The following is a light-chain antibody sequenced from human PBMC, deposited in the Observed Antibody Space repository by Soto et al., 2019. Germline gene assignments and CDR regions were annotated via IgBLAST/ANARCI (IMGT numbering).Light chain of an antibody. CDR2: GAT. CDR1: QSISSN. J-gene: IGKJ1*01. V-gene: IGKV3-15*01. CDR3: QQYNNWPPWT. Sequence: EIVMTQSPATLSVSPGERVTLSCRASQSISSNLAWYHQKPGQAPRLLIYGATTRATGVPARFSGSGSGTEFTLTISSLRSEDFAVYYCQQYNNWPPWTFGQRTKVEMK.